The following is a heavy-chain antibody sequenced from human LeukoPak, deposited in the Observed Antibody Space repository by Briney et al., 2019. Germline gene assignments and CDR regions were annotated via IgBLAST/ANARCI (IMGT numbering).Heavy chain of an antibody. CDR2: IYHSGST. CDR3: ARLVRSSSYYFYGMDV. Sequence: SETLSLTCAVSGGSISSGGYSWSWIRQPPGKGLEWIGYIYHSGSTYYNPSLKSRVTISLDTSKNQFSLKLSSVTAADTAVYYCARLVRSSSYYFYGMDVWGQGTTVTVSS. V-gene: IGHV4-30-2*01. J-gene: IGHJ6*02. CDR1: GGSISSGGYS. D-gene: IGHD6-6*01.